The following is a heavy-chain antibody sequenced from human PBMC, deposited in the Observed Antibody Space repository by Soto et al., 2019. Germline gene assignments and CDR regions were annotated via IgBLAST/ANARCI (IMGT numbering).Heavy chain of an antibody. Sequence: QVQLMQSGAEVKKPGASVKVSCKASGYTFTDYQIHWVRQAPGQGLEWMGWINPNSGDTNFAEKFPGWVTMTRDVSISTANLELGSLKSDATAVYYCATQNSDYGSGTYSYWGQGTLVTVSS. CDR1: GYTFTDYQ. D-gene: IGHD3-10*01. CDR3: ATQNSDYGSGTYSY. J-gene: IGHJ4*02. V-gene: IGHV1-2*04. CDR2: INPNSGDT.